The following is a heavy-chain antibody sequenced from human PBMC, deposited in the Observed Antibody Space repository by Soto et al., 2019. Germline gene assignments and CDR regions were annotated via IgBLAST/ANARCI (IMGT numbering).Heavy chain of an antibody. CDR3: VRGQYSSGWYYYYGMDV. J-gene: IGHJ6*02. V-gene: IGHV1-2*04. D-gene: IGHD6-19*01. CDR2: INPNSGGT. CDR1: GYTFTGYY. Sequence: ASVKVSCKASGYTFTGYYMHWVRQAPGQGLEWMGWINPNSGGTNYAQKFQGWVTMTRDTSISTAYMELSRLRSDDTAVYYCVRGQYSSGWYYYYGMDVWGQGTTVTVSS.